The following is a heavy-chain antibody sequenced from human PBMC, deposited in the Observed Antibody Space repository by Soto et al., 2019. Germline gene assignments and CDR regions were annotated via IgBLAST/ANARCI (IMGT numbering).Heavy chain of an antibody. CDR1: GGSIGSGDYY. J-gene: IGHJ4*02. CDR2: IYYSGST. V-gene: IGHV4-30-4*01. CDR3: ASASSGYFQNDY. Sequence: SETLSLTCTVSGGSIGSGDYYWSWIRQPPGKGLEWIGYIYYSGSTYYNPSLKSRVTISVDTSKNQFSLKLSSVTAADTAVYYCASASSGYFQNDYWGQGTLVTVSS. D-gene: IGHD3-22*01.